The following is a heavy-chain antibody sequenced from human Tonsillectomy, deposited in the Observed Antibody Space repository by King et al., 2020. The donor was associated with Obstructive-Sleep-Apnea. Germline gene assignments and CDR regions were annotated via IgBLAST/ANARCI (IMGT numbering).Heavy chain of an antibody. CDR3: ARRGRYTRGWWFDP. D-gene: IGHD5-24*01. V-gene: IGHV4-34*01. CDR2: INHSGST. Sequence: VQLQQWGAGLLKPSETLSLTCAVYGGSFSGYYWSWIRQPPGKGLEWIGEINHSGSTNYNPSLKSRVTISVDTSKNQFSLKLSSVTAADTAVYYWARRGRYTRGWWFDPWGQGTLVTVSS. J-gene: IGHJ5*02. CDR1: GGSFSGYY.